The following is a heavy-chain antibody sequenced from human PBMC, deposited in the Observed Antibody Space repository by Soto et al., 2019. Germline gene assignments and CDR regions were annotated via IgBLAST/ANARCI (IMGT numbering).Heavy chain of an antibody. V-gene: IGHV3-48*02. CDR1: GFTFSSYS. CDR3: ARESSSYNWFDP. J-gene: IGHJ5*02. Sequence: EVQLVESGGGLVQPGGSLRLSCAASGFTFSSYSMNWVRQAPGKGLEWVSYISSSSSTIYYADSVKGRFTISRDNAKNSLYLQMNGLRDEDTAVYYCARESSSYNWFDPWGQGTLVTVSS. D-gene: IGHD6-13*01. CDR2: ISSSSSTI.